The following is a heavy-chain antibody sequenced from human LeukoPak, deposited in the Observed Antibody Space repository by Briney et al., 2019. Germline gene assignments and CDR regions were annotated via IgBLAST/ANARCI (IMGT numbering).Heavy chain of an antibody. V-gene: IGHV1-69*05. CDR3: AREYPNRITGTHYYYYGMDV. CDR1: GGTFSSYA. Sequence: ASVKVSCKASGGTFSSYAISWVRQAPGQGLEWMGGIIPIFGTANYAQKLQGRVTMTTDTSTSTAYMELRSLRSDDTAVYYCAREYPNRITGTHYYYYGMDVWGQGTTVTVSS. J-gene: IGHJ6*02. D-gene: IGHD1-20*01. CDR2: IIPIFGTA.